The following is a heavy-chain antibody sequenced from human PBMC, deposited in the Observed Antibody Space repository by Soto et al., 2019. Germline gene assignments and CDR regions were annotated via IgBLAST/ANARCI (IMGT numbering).Heavy chain of an antibody. CDR1: GFNFRSYS. CDR2: ISGSGGST. CDR3: ANCGVLRYYDSSGYGPHYYYGMDV. V-gene: IGHV3-23*01. D-gene: IGHD3-22*01. Sequence: PGGSLILSCAASGFNFRSYSMSWVRQAPGKGLEWVSAISGSGGSTYYADSVKGRFTISRDNSKNTLYLQMNSLRAEDTAVYYCANCGVLRYYDSSGYGPHYYYGMDVWGQGTTVTVSS. J-gene: IGHJ6*02.